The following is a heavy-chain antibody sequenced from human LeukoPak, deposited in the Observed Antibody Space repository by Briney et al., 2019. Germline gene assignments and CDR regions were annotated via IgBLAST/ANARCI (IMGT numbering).Heavy chain of an antibody. D-gene: IGHD6-13*01. V-gene: IGHV1-2*02. J-gene: IGHJ4*02. CDR1: GYTLTELS. Sequence: GVSVKVSCKVSGYTLTELSMHWVRQAPGQGLEWMGWINPNSGGTNYAQKFQGRVTMTRDTSISTAYMELSRLRSDDTAVYYCAGGRPQAAGSWYFDYWGQGTLVTVSS. CDR2: INPNSGGT. CDR3: AGGRPQAAGSWYFDY.